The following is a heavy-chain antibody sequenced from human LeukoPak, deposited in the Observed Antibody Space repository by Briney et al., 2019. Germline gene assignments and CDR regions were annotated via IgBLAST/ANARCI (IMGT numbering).Heavy chain of an antibody. CDR2: ISGSGENT. V-gene: IGHV3-23*01. CDR1: GFTFNRYA. D-gene: IGHD1-26*01. J-gene: IGHJ6*03. CDR3: ARDPYSGGYGDYYYYYMDL. Sequence: GGSLRLSCAASGFTFNRYAMSWVRQAPGKGLEWVSAISGSGENTFYADSVKGRFTISRDNAKNSLYLQMNSLRAEDTAVYYCARDPYSGGYGDYYYYYMDLWGQGTTVTISS.